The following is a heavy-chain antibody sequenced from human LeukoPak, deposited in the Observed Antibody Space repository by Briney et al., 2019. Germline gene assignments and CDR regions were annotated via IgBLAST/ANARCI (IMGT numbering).Heavy chain of an antibody. V-gene: IGHV4-39*07. CDR3: ARDVIAVAGMGVGFEY. Sequence: SETLSLTCTVSGGSISSSSYYWGWIRQPPGKGLEWIGSIYYSGSTYYNPSLKSRATISVDTSKNQFSLKLSSVTAADTAVYYCARDVIAVAGMGVGFEYWGQGTLVTVSS. D-gene: IGHD6-19*01. CDR1: GGSISSSSYY. J-gene: IGHJ4*02. CDR2: IYYSGST.